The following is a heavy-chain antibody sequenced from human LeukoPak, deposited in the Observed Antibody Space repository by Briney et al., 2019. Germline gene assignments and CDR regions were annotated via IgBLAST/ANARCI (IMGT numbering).Heavy chain of an antibody. CDR3: ARAHYYDSSASTYAFDI. D-gene: IGHD3-22*01. CDR2: ISYDGSNK. CDR1: GFTFSSYA. Sequence: GGSLRLSCVASGFTFSSYAMHWVRQAPGKGLEWVAVISYDGSNKYYADSVKGRFTISRDNSKNTLYLQMNSLRAEDTAVYYCARAHYYDSSASTYAFDIWGQGTMVTVSS. V-gene: IGHV3-30-3*01. J-gene: IGHJ3*02.